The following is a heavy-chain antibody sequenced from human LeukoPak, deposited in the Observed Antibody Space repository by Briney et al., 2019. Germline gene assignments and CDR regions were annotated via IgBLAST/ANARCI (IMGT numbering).Heavy chain of an antibody. V-gene: IGHV3-15*01. CDR2: IKSKTDGGTT. CDR3: TTDRFD. Sequence: KPGGSLRLSCAASGFTFSNAWMSWVRQAPGKGLEWVGRIKSKTDGGTTDYTAPVKGRFTTSRHESEDTLFLQMNSLRTEDTAVYYCTTDRFDWGQGTLVTVSS. CDR1: GFTFSNAW. J-gene: IGHJ4*02.